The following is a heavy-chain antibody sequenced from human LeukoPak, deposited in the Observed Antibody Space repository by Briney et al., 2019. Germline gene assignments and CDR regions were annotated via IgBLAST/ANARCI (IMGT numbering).Heavy chain of an antibody. V-gene: IGHV4-59*08. Sequence: SETLSLTCTVSGGSISSYYWSWIRQPPGKGLEWIGYIYYSGSTNYNPSLKSRVTISVDTSKNQFSLKLSSVTAADTAVYYCARHRGYYDSSGYMGRDAFDIWGQGTMVTVSS. CDR1: GGSISSYY. J-gene: IGHJ3*02. CDR3: ARHRGYYDSSGYMGRDAFDI. D-gene: IGHD3-22*01. CDR2: IYYSGST.